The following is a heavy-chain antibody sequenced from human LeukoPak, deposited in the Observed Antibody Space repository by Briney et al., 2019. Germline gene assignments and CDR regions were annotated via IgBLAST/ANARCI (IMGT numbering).Heavy chain of an antibody. J-gene: IGHJ4*02. V-gene: IGHV3-21*04. Sequence: GGSLRLSCAASGFTFSSYSMNWVRQAPGKGLEWVSSISSSSSYIYYADSVKGRFTISRDNAKNSLYLQMNSLRAEDTALYYCAKDQAYDYVWGSYSYTFDYWGQGTLVTVSS. CDR2: ISSSSSYI. CDR1: GFTFSSYS. CDR3: AKDQAYDYVWGSYSYTFDY. D-gene: IGHD3-16*01.